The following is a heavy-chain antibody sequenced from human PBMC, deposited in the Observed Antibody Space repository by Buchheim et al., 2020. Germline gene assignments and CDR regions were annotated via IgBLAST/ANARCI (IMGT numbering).Heavy chain of an antibody. Sequence: QLQLQESGPGLVKPSETLSLACTVSGASINSPSNYWVWIRQPPGKGLEWIGSIYYSGITYYNPSLKSRVTMSVDTSKNHFSLKLTSVTAADTAVYYCARLLHGSEGRFDPWGQGTL. CDR1: GASINSPSNY. CDR3: ARLLHGSEGRFDP. CDR2: IYYSGIT. J-gene: IGHJ5*02. V-gene: IGHV4-39*01. D-gene: IGHD3-10*01.